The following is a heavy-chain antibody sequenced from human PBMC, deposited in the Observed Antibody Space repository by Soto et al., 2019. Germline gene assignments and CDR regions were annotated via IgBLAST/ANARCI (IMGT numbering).Heavy chain of an antibody. CDR1: GFSLSTSGVG. V-gene: IGHV2-5*02. Sequence: KESGPTLVKPTQTLTLTCTFSGFSLSTSGVGMGWIRQPPGKALEWLALIYWDDDKRYSPSLKSRLTITEDTSKNQVVLTMTNMDPVDTGTYYCAHRQRTVYFDYWGQGTLVTVSS. J-gene: IGHJ4*02. D-gene: IGHD4-17*01. CDR2: IYWDDDK. CDR3: AHRQRTVYFDY.